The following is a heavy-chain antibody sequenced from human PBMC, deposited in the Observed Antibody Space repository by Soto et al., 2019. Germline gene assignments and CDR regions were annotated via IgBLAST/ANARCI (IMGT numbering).Heavy chain of an antibody. V-gene: IGHV4-59*01. Sequence: SETLSLTCTVSGASISSFYWSWIRQPPGKGLEWIGYIFYIGSTNYSPSLKSRVTISLDRSKNEFSLNLSSVTAADTAVYYCARVSSHSYGSGSYAPYDYWGQGTLVTVSS. D-gene: IGHD3-10*01. CDR1: GASISSFY. CDR3: ARVSSHSYGSGSYAPYDY. J-gene: IGHJ4*02. CDR2: IFYIGST.